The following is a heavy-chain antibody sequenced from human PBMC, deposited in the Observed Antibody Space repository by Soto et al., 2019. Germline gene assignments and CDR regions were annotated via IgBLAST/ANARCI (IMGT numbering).Heavy chain of an antibody. J-gene: IGHJ6*02. CDR3: ARGSITILGGTPDGMDL. CDR1: GYTFTSYD. D-gene: IGHD3-3*01. CDR2: MNPHSGNT. Sequence: QVQLVQSGAEVKKPGASVKVSCKASGYTFTSYDITWVRQATGQGLEWMGWMNPHSGNTGYAQKFQGRVTMTRNTSIRTAYMELSSLRSVGTAVYYCARGSITILGGTPDGMDLWGQLTTVTRSS. V-gene: IGHV1-8*01.